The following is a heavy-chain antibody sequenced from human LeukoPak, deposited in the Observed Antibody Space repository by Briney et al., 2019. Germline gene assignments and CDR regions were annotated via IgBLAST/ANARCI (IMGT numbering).Heavy chain of an antibody. V-gene: IGHV1-46*01. Sequence: GASVKVSCKASGYTFTRHYMHWVRQAPGQGLGWMGVINPGGSWTSYAQKFRGRVTMTRDMSTSTDYMELSSLRSEDTAVYYCARDNSVGDTAWWFDPWGQGTLVTVSS. J-gene: IGHJ5*02. CDR2: INPGGSWT. CDR3: ARDNSVGDTAWWFDP. CDR1: GYTFTRHY. D-gene: IGHD1-26*01.